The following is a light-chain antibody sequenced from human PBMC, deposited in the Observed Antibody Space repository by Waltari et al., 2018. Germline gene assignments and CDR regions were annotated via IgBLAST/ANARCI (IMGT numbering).Light chain of an antibody. CDR1: QGISNW. J-gene: IGKJ5*01. CDR2: AAS. CDR3: QQANGFLT. V-gene: IGKV1-12*01. Sequence: DIQMTQSPSSVSASVGDRFTITFRASQGISNWLAWYQQKPGKAPKLLIYAASVLEIGVPSRFSGSGSGTDFTLTISSLQPEDFATYYCQQANGFLTFGQGTRLDI.